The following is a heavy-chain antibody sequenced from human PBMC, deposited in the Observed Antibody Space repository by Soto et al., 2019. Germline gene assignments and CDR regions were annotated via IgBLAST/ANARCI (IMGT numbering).Heavy chain of an antibody. CDR1: GGSISSSSYY. V-gene: IGHV4-39*01. CDR3: AVAARPKYYFDY. D-gene: IGHD6-6*01. J-gene: IGHJ4*02. Sequence: SETLSLTCTVSGGSISSSSYYWGWIRQPPGKGLEWIGSIYYSGSTYYNPSLKSRVTISVDTSKNQFSLKLSSVTAADTAVYYCAVAARPKYYFDYWGQGTLVTVSS. CDR2: IYYSGST.